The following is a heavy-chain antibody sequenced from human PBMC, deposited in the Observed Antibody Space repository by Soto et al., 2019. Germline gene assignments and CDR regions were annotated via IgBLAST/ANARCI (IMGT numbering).Heavy chain of an antibody. D-gene: IGHD3-22*01. Sequence: QLQLQESGPGLVKPSESLSLTCTDSGGSISSSSYYWGWIRQPPGKGLEWIGSIDYSGTTYYNPSPKSRVTISVDTSKNQFSLRLSSVTAADTAVYYCARHDYYESSGYYSHFQHWGQGTLVTVSS. CDR2: IDYSGTT. J-gene: IGHJ1*01. CDR3: ARHDYYESSGYYSHFQH. V-gene: IGHV4-39*01. CDR1: GGSISSSSYY.